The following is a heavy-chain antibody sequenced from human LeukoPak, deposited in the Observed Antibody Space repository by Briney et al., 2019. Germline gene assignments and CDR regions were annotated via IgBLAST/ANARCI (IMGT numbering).Heavy chain of an antibody. Sequence: GGSLRLSCAASGFTFSSYSMNWVRQAPGKGLEWVSSISSSSSYIYYADSVKGRFTISRDNAKNSLYLQMNSLRAEDTAVYYCARDRRDHGSGTFDYWGQGTLVTVSS. V-gene: IGHV3-21*01. J-gene: IGHJ4*02. CDR1: GFTFSSYS. D-gene: IGHD3-10*01. CDR3: ARDRRDHGSGTFDY. CDR2: ISSSSSYI.